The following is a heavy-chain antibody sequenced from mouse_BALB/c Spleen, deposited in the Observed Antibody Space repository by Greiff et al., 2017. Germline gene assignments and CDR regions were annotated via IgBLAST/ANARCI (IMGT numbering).Heavy chain of an antibody. V-gene: IGHV2-4-1*01. D-gene: IGHD6-1*01. CDR3: ARSVPLYAMDY. J-gene: IGHJ4*01. CDR2: IWSGGST. CDR1: GFSLTSYG. Sequence: VQLQESGPGLVQPSQSLSITCTVSGFSLTSYGVPWVRQSPGKGLEWLGGIWSGGSTDYNAAFISRLSTNKDNSKSHVFCKMNSLQADDNARYYCARSVPLYAMDYWGQGTSVTVSS.